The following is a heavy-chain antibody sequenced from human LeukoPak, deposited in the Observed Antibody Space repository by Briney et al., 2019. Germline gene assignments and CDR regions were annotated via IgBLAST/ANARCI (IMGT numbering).Heavy chain of an antibody. J-gene: IGHJ5*02. V-gene: IGHV4-34*01. CDR2: INHSGST. CDR1: GGSFSGYY. Sequence: PSETLSLTCAVYGGSFSGYYWSWIRQPPGKGLEWIGEINHSGSTNYNPSLKSRVTISVDTSKNQFSLKLSSVTAADTAVYYCARGRLSYDFRSGSRNWFDPWGQGTLVTVSS. D-gene: IGHD3-3*01. CDR3: ARGRLSYDFRSGSRNWFDP.